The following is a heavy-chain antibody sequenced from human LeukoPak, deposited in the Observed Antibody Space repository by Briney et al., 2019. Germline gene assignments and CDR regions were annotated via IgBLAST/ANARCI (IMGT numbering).Heavy chain of an antibody. V-gene: IGHV1-46*01. CDR2: IDPSGGST. CDR1: GYTFTNYY. D-gene: IGHD1-26*01. J-gene: IGHJ4*02. CDR3: ARGSSGSYLNYFDC. Sequence: ASVRVSCKASGYTFTNYYMHWVRQAPGRGLEWMGIIDPSGGSTSYAQMFQGRVIMTRDTSTTTVYMELSSLRSEDTAVYYCARGSSGSYLNYFDCWGQGTLVTVSS.